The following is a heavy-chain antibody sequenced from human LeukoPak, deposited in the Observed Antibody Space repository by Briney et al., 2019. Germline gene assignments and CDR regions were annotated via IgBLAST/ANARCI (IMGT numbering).Heavy chain of an antibody. Sequence: GGSLRLSCAASVFTFSSYSMNWVRQAPGKGLEWVSSISSSSSYIYYADSVKGRFTISRDNAKNSLYLQMNSLRAEDTAVYYCARAPSYGSGSSGYWGQGTLVTVSS. J-gene: IGHJ4*02. CDR2: ISSSSSYI. V-gene: IGHV3-21*01. CDR3: ARAPSYGSGSSGY. CDR1: VFTFSSYS. D-gene: IGHD3-10*01.